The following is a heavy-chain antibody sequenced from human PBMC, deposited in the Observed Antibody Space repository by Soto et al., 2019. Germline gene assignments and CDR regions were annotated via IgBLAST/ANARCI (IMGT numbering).Heavy chain of an antibody. Sequence: SETLSLTCTVSGGSISSYYWSWIRQPPGKGLEWIGYIYYSGSTNYNPSLKSRVTISVDTSKNQFSLKLSSVTAADTAVYYCARHGDLPSGVDAFDIWGQGTMVTVSS. CDR3: ARHGDLPSGVDAFDI. CDR2: IYYSGST. J-gene: IGHJ3*02. D-gene: IGHD6-25*01. V-gene: IGHV4-59*08. CDR1: GGSISSYY.